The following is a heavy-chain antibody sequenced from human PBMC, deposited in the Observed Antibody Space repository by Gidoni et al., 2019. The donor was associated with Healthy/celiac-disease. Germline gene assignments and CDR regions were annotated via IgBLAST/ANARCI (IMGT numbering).Heavy chain of an antibody. Sequence: QVQLQESVPGLVTPSETLSLTCTVTVASITTSYSSWIRQPPWQGLEWIGYIYYSGSTNYNPSLKSRVTRSVDTSKNKVYLKLSSVTDGDTAVYYCAREGCSSTSCYSPFFYWFDPWGQGTLVTVSS. CDR1: VASITTSY. CDR2: IYYSGST. J-gene: IGHJ5*02. CDR3: AREGCSSTSCYSPFFYWFDP. V-gene: IGHV4-59*01. D-gene: IGHD2-2*01.